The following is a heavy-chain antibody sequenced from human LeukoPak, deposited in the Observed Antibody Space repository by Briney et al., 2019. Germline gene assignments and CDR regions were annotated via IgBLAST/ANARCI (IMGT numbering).Heavy chain of an antibody. CDR2: IYYSGST. CDR3: ASTPITGYSMDY. D-gene: IGHD6-13*01. CDR1: GGSIISGDFY. V-gene: IGHV4-30-4*01. J-gene: IGHJ4*02. Sequence: SETLSLTCTVSGGSIISGDFYWIWIRQPPGKGLEWIGYIYYSGSTYYNPSLKSRVTISVDTSKNQFSLKLSSVTAADTAVYYCASTPITGYSMDYWGQGTLVTVSS.